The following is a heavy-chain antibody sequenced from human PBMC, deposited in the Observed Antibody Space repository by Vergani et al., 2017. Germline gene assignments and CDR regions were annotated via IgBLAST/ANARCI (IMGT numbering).Heavy chain of an antibody. V-gene: IGHV1-2*02. CDR1: GYTFTGYY. CDR2: INPNSGGT. CDR3: ARVPAAMLNYYYYGMDV. Sequence: VSCKASGYTFTGYYMHWVRQAPGQGLEWMGWINPNSGGTNYAQKFQGRVTMTRDTSISTAYMELSRLRSDDTAVYYCARVPAAMLNYYYYGMDVWGQGTTVTVSS. J-gene: IGHJ6*02. D-gene: IGHD2-2*01.